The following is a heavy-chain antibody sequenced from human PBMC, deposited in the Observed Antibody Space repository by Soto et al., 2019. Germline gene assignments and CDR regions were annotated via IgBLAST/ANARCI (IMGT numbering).Heavy chain of an antibody. CDR1: GFTFSSYA. CDR2: ISGSGGST. CDR3: AKTPGYGSGRGGMDV. Sequence: PGGSLRLSCAASGFTFSSYAMSWVRQAPGKGLEWVSAISGSGGSTYYADSVKGRFTISRDNSKNTLYLQMNSLRSEETAVYYCAKTPGYGSGRGGMDVWGQGTTVTVSS. V-gene: IGHV3-23*01. J-gene: IGHJ6*02. D-gene: IGHD3-10*01.